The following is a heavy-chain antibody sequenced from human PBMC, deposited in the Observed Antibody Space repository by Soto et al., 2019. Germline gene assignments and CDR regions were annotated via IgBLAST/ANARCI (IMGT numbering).Heavy chain of an antibody. CDR1: GYTFTSYA. V-gene: IGHV1-3*01. CDR3: ARGPGGPDGPGDY. D-gene: IGHD2-15*01. Sequence: VQLVQSGAEVKKPGASVKVSCKASGYTFTSYAMHWVRQAPGQRLEWMGWINAGNGNTKYSQKFQGRVTITRDTAAITAYMELSSLSSEATAVYYCARGPGGPDGPGDYWGQGTLVTVAS. J-gene: IGHJ4*02. CDR2: INAGNGNT.